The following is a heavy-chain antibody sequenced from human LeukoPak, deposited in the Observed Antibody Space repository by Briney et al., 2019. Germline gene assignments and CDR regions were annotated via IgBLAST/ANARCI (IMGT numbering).Heavy chain of an antibody. Sequence: SVKVSCKASGGTFSSYAISWVRQAPGQGLEWMGGIIPIFGTANYAQKFQGRVTIAADESTSTAYMELSSLRSEDTAVYYCARGVGTSYYMDVWGKGTTVTVSS. J-gene: IGHJ6*03. CDR3: ARGVGTSYYMDV. CDR1: GGTFSSYA. V-gene: IGHV1-69*13. D-gene: IGHD7-27*01. CDR2: IIPIFGTA.